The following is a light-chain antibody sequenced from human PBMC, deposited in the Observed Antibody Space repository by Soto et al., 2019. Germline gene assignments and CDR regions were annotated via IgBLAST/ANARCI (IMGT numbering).Light chain of an antibody. CDR3: AAWDDSLSGPV. CDR2: RNN. CDR1: SSNIGSNY. J-gene: IGLJ2*01. Sequence: QAVVTRPPSASGTPGQRVTISCSGSSSNIGSNYVYWYQQLPGTAPKLLIYRNNQRPSGVPDRFSGSKSGTSASLAISGLRSEDEADYYCAAWDDSLSGPVFGGGTQLTVL. V-gene: IGLV1-47*01.